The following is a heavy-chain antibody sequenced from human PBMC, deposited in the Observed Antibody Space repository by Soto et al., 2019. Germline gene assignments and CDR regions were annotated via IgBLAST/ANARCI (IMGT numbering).Heavy chain of an antibody. Sequence: SVKVSCKASGGTFSSYAISWVRQAPGQGLEWMGGIIPIFGTANYAQKFQGRVTITADDSTSTAYMELSSLRSEDTAVYYCARDNVVRGVPYFDYWGQGTLVTVSS. CDR3: ARDNVVRGVPYFDY. CDR2: IIPIFGTA. CDR1: GGTFSSYA. J-gene: IGHJ4*02. D-gene: IGHD3-10*01. V-gene: IGHV1-69*13.